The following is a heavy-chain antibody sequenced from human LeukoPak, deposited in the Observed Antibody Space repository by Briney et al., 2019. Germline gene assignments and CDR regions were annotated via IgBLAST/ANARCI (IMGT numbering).Heavy chain of an antibody. Sequence: GASVKVSCKASGYTFTSYDINWVRQATGQGLEWMGIINPSGGSTSYAQKFQGRVTMTRDTSTSTVYMELSSLRSEDTAVYYCARDPMHDFWSGYPTPIFDYWGQGTLVTVSS. CDR2: INPSGGST. J-gene: IGHJ4*02. CDR1: GYTFTSYD. V-gene: IGHV1-46*01. CDR3: ARDPMHDFWSGYPTPIFDY. D-gene: IGHD3-3*01.